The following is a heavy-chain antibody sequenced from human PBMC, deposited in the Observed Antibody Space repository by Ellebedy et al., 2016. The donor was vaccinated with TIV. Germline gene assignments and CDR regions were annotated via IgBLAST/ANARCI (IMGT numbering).Heavy chain of an antibody. CDR3: AKDSKGGGTCPDY. Sequence: GESLKISXAASGFSVSSTYMSWVRQAPGKGLEWVSIIYNAGGTYYADSVKGQFTISRDNSHNTLYLQMNSLRPDDTAVYYCAKDSKGGGTCPDYWGQGTLVTVSS. CDR2: IYNAGGT. CDR1: GFSVSSTY. J-gene: IGHJ4*02. V-gene: IGHV3-53*05. D-gene: IGHD2-15*01.